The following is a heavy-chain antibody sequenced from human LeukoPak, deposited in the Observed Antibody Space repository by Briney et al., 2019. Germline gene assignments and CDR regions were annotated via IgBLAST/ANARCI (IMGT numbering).Heavy chain of an antibody. CDR3: AKAWGAAGTFDS. V-gene: IGHV3-74*01. D-gene: IGHD6-13*01. CDR2: LDQDGSFT. J-gene: IGHJ4*02. Sequence: GGSLRLSCAASGFTFREYWMHWVRQVPGKGPVWVSSLDQDGSFTIYADSVRGRFTISRDNSKNTPYVQMNSLRVEDTAVYYCAKAWGAAGTFDSWGQGTLVTVSS. CDR1: GFTFREYW.